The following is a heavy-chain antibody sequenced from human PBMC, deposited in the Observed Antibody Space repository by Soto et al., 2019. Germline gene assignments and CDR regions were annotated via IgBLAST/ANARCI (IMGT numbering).Heavy chain of an antibody. CDR1: GFTFNTYG. J-gene: IGHJ5*02. CDR3: ARISGSGHLGWFDP. V-gene: IGHV3-33*01. CDR2: IWYDGSYR. Sequence: QVQLVQSGGGVVQSWRSLRLSCISSGFTFNTYGMFWARQAPGTGLEWVAGIWYDGSYRYYVDSVKGRFTVSRDNSKNTVYLAMNNLRAADTAVYYCARISGSGHLGWFDPWGQGTLVTVSS. D-gene: IGHD3-10*01.